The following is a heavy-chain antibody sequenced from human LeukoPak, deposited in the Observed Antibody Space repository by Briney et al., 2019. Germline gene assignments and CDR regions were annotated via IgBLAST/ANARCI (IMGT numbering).Heavy chain of an antibody. CDR3: ARDQLGSSTVYYFDY. CDR2: ASSSSSYI. D-gene: IGHD6-13*01. Sequence: GGSLRLSCAASGFTFSTYTMNWVRQAPGKGLEWVSSASSSSSYIYYADSVKGRFTISRDNAKNSLSLQMNSPRAEDTAVYYCARDQLGSSTVYYFDYWGQGTVVTVSS. CDR1: GFTFSTYT. J-gene: IGHJ4*02. V-gene: IGHV3-21*01.